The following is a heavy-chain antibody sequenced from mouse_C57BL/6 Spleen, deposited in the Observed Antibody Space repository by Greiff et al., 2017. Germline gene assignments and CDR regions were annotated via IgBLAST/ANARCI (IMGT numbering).Heavy chain of an antibody. Sequence: VQLQQSGAELVKPGASVKISCKASGYAFSSYWMNWVKQRPGKGLEWIGQIYPGDGDTNYNGKFKGKATLTADKSSSTAYMQISSLTSEDSAVYFCARRRVYYGSSYDAMDYWGQGTSVTVSS. D-gene: IGHD1-1*01. CDR3: ARRRVYYGSSYDAMDY. J-gene: IGHJ4*01. V-gene: IGHV1-80*01. CDR1: GYAFSSYW. CDR2: IYPGDGDT.